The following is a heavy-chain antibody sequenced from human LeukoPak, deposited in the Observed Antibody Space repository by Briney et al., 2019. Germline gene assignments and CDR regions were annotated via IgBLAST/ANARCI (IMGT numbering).Heavy chain of an antibody. V-gene: IGHV3-64D*06. J-gene: IGHJ4*02. Sequence: GGSLRLSCSASGFTLSRYGMHWVRQARGKGLEYVSGISSNGGSTNYADSVKGRFTISRDNSKNTLHLQMSSLRAEDTAVYYCVKGYCSSISCSLIDYGGQGTLVTVSS. D-gene: IGHD2-2*01. CDR3: VKGYCSSISCSLIDY. CDR2: ISSNGGST. CDR1: GFTLSRYG.